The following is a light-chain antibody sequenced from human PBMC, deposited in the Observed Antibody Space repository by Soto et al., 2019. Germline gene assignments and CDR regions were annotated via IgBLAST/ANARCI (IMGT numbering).Light chain of an antibody. V-gene: IGKV3-15*01. CDR3: RQYKNGRS. CDR2: GAS. CDR1: QSVSIN. Sequence: RASQSVSINLAWYQQRPGQAPRLLIFGASARATGVPVRFSGSGAGTEVTRISSSLHSEDFVVYYGRQYKNGRSFGQGTRLEIK. J-gene: IGKJ5*01.